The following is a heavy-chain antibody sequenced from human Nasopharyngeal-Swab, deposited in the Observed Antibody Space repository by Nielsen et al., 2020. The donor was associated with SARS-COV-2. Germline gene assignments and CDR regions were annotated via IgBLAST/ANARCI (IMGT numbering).Heavy chain of an antibody. CDR3: ASERTNRGYCSGGSCYGIFDY. J-gene: IGHJ4*02. Sequence: SETLSLTCTVSGGSISSSSYYWGWIRQPPGKGPEWIGSIYYSGSTYYNPSLKSRVTISVDTSKNQFSLKLSSVTAADTAVYYCASERTNRGYCSGGSCYGIFDYWGQGTLVTVSS. CDR1: GGSISSSSYY. V-gene: IGHV4-39*01. CDR2: IYYSGST. D-gene: IGHD2-15*01.